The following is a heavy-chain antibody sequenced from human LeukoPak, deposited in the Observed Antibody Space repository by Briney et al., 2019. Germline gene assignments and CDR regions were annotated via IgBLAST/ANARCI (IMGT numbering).Heavy chain of an antibody. D-gene: IGHD5-18*01. V-gene: IGHV4-61*05. CDR1: GGSISSSSYY. CDR2: IYYSGST. J-gene: IGHJ4*02. Sequence: SETLSLTCTVSGGSISSSSYYWGWIRQPPGKGLEWIGYIYYSGSTNYNPSLKSRVTISVDTSKNQFSLKLSSVTAADTAVYYCARHVGYSYGYSDPYFDYWGQGTLVTVSS. CDR3: ARHVGYSYGYSDPYFDY.